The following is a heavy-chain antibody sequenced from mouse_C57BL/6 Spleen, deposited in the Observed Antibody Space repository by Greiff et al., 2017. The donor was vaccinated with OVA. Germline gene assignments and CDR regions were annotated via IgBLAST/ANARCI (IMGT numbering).Heavy chain of an antibody. Sequence: QVQLQQSGAELARPGASVKLSCKASGYTFTSYGISWVKQRTGQGLEWIGEIYPRSGNTYYNEKFKGKATLTADKSSSTAYMVLRSLTSEDSAVYFCARFHYGSNAMDYWGQGTSVTVSS. CDR2: IYPRSGNT. D-gene: IGHD1-1*01. CDR1: GYTFTSYG. V-gene: IGHV1-81*01. CDR3: ARFHYGSNAMDY. J-gene: IGHJ4*01.